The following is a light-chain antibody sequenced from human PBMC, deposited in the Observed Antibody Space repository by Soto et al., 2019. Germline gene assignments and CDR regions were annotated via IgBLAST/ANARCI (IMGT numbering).Light chain of an antibody. CDR1: QSVSTS. J-gene: IGKJ1*01. CDR2: DTS. Sequence: EIVLTQSPGTLSLSPGERATLSCRASQSVSTSLAWYHHKPGQAPRLLIYDTSNRATGIPARFSGSGSGTDFTLTITTLEPEDFAVYYCQQYGSSPRTFGLGTKVDIK. CDR3: QQYGSSPRT. V-gene: IGKV3-20*01.